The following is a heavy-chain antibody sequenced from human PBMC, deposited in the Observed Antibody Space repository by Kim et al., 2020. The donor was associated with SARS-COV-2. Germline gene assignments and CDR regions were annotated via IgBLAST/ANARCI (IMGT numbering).Heavy chain of an antibody. CDR3: AKLILSSGDYFAY. V-gene: IGHV3-23*01. J-gene: IGHJ4*02. CDR1: VYTFSSYA. CDR2: INTGGGTT. D-gene: IGHD2-15*01. Sequence: GGSLRLSCAASVYTFSSYALNWVRQAPGKGLEWVSTINTGGGTTNYADSVKGRFTISRDNCKNTLYLQMNSLRAEDTAVYYCAKLILSSGDYFAYWGQGTLVTVSS.